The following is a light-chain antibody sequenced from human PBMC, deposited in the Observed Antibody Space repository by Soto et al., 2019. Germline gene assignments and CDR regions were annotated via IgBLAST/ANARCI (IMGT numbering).Light chain of an antibody. CDR3: QQYGSSPFT. Sequence: EIVMTQSPATLSVSPGERATLSCRASQSVGSDLAWYQQKPGQAPRLLIYDTSTRATGIPARFSGSGSGTEFTLTISSLQSEDFAVYYCQQYGSSPFTFGPGTKVDIK. J-gene: IGKJ3*01. CDR1: QSVGSD. CDR2: DTS. V-gene: IGKV3-15*01.